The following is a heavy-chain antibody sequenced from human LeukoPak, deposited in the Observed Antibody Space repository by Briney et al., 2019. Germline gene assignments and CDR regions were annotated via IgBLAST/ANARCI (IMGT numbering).Heavy chain of an antibody. J-gene: IGHJ4*02. CDR2: INPSGGST. CDR1: GYTFTSYY. Sequence: GAPVTVSCKASGYTFTSYYMHWVRQAPGQGLEWMGIINPSGGSTSYAQKFQGRVTMTRDTSTSTVYMELSSLRSEDTAVYYCARESYGDYFDYWGQGTLVTVSS. V-gene: IGHV1-46*01. D-gene: IGHD2-8*01. CDR3: ARESYGDYFDY.